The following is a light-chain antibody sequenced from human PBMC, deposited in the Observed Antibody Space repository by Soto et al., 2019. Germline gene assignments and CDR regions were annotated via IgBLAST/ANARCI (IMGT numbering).Light chain of an antibody. J-gene: IGLJ1*01. V-gene: IGLV2-8*01. CDR3: CSYAGSNIPYV. Sequence: QSALTQPPSASGSPGQSVTISCTGTSSDVGGYNYVSWYQQHPGKAPKLMIYEVSKRPSGAPDRFSGSKSGNTASLTVSGLQSEDEADYYCCSYAGSNIPYVFGSGTKLTVL. CDR2: EVS. CDR1: SSDVGGYNY.